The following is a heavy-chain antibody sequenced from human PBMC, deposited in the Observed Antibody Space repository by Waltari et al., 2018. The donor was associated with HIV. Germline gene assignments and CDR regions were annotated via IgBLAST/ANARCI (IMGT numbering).Heavy chain of an antibody. CDR3: ARGVTTVRSYWYFDL. D-gene: IGHD4-17*01. J-gene: IGHJ2*01. Sequence: QVQLQESGPGLVKPSETLSLTCTVSGGSISSYYWSWIRQPPGKGLEWIGYIYYSGSTNYNPSLKSRVTISVDTSKNQFSLKLSSVTAADTAVYYCARGVTTVRSYWYFDLWGRGTLVTVSS. CDR1: GGSISSYY. CDR2: IYYSGST. V-gene: IGHV4-59*01.